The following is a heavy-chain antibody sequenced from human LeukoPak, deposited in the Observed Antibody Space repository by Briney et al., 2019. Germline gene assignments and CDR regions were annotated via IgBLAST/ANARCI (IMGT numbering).Heavy chain of an antibody. CDR1: GFTFSSYS. J-gene: IGHJ6*04. CDR2: INWNGGSI. V-gene: IGHV3-20*04. CDR3: ARDRTKGALSLDV. Sequence: GGSLRLSCAASGFTFSSYSMNWVRQAPGKGLEWVSGINWNGGSISYAGSVKGRFTISRDNAKNSLYLQMNSLRAEDTALYYCARDRTKGALSLDVWGKGTTVTVSS.